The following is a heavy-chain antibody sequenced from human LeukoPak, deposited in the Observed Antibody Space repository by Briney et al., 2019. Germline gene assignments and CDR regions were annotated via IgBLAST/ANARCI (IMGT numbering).Heavy chain of an antibody. CDR2: ISGSGGST. CDR1: GFTFSNYA. J-gene: IGHJ3*02. Sequence: GGSPRLSCAASGFTFSNYAMTWVRQAPGKGLECVSAISGSGGSTYYADSVKGRFTVSRDNSKNTLYLQMNSLRAEDTAVYYCAKDRDYVWGSYRYLDAFDIWGQGTMVTVSS. CDR3: AKDRDYVWGSYRYLDAFDI. V-gene: IGHV3-23*01. D-gene: IGHD3-16*02.